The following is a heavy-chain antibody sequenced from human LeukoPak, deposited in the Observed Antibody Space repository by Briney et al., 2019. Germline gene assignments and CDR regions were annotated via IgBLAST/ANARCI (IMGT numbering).Heavy chain of an antibody. CDR2: ITGDGITT. J-gene: IGHJ4*02. D-gene: IGHD2-2*02. V-gene: IGHV3-23*01. CDR1: GFTFRYSA. Sequence: PGGSLRLSCAASGFTFRYSAMSWVRQAPGKGLEWVSTITGDGITTYYGNSVKGRFTISRDNSKNTVYLQLNSLRADDTAVYYCAKDSPLVGYTRDWSSNSFAHWGQGTLVTVSS. CDR3: AKDSPLVGYTRDWSSNSFAH.